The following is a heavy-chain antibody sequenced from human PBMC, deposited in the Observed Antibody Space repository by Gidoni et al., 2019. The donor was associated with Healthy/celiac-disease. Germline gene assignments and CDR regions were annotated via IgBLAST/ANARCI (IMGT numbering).Heavy chain of an antibody. Sequence: QVQLQESGPGLVKPSETLSLTCTVAGGSISSYYWSWIRQPPGKGLEWIGYIYYSGSTNYNPSLKSRVTISVDTSKNQFSLKLSSVTAADTAVYYCARDKGGRYYYGMDVWGQGTTVTVSS. CDR1: GGSISSYY. V-gene: IGHV4-59*01. J-gene: IGHJ6*02. CDR2: IYYSGST. D-gene: IGHD3-16*01. CDR3: ARDKGGRYYYGMDV.